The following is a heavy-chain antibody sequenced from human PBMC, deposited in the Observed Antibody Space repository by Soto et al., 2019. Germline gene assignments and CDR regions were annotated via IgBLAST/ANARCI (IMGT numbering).Heavy chain of an antibody. D-gene: IGHD6-6*01. V-gene: IGHV1-18*01. CDR3: ARALRIAARLIVAYMDG. CDR2: ISAYNGNT. Sequence: ASVKVSCKASGYTFTSYGISWVRQAPGQGLEWMGWISAYNGNTNYAQKLQGRVTMTTDTSTSTAYMELRSLRSDDTAVYYCARALRIAARLIVAYMDGWGKGTTVTVSS. CDR1: GYTFTSYG. J-gene: IGHJ6*03.